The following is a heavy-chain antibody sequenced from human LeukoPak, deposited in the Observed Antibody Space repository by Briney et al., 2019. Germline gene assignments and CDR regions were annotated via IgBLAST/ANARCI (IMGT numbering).Heavy chain of an antibody. Sequence: SGDNTDYADSVKGRFTISRDNSKNTLYLQMNSLRAEDTAVYYCAAQAITMIVDYWGQGTLVTVSS. CDR2: SGDNT. CDR3: AAQAITMIVDY. V-gene: IGHV3-23*01. D-gene: IGHD3-22*01. J-gene: IGHJ4*02.